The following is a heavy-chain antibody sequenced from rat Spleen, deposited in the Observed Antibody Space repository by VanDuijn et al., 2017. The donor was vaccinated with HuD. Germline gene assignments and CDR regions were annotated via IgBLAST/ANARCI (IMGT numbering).Heavy chain of an antibody. CDR2: MWSHGGA. V-gene: IGHV2-47*01. J-gene: IGHJ2*01. CDR1: GLSLTTNS. Sequence: QVQLKESGPGLVQPSQTLSLTCTVSGLSLTTNSVSWIRQPPGKGLEWMGVMWSHGGAVYNSAIKSRLSISRDTSKSQVFLKMNSPENEDTAMYFCARGRAFFDYWGQGVMVTVSS. CDR3: ARGRAFFDY.